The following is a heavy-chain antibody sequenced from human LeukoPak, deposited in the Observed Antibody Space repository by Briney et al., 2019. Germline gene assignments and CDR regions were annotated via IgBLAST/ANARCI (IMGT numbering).Heavy chain of an antibody. D-gene: IGHD2-21*02. J-gene: IGHJ4*02. CDR3: ARGAEIVVVTAIHY. CDR2: IKQDGSEK. CDR1: GFTFSSYW. Sequence: GGSLRLSCAASGFTFSSYWMSWVRQAPGKGLEWVANIKQDGSEKYYVDSVKGRFTISRDNAKHSLYLQMNSLRAEDTAVYYCARGAEIVVVTAIHYWGQGTLVTVSS. V-gene: IGHV3-7*01.